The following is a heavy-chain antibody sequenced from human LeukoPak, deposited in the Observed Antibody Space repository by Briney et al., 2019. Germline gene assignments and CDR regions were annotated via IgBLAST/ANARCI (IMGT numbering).Heavy chain of an antibody. J-gene: IGHJ4*02. CDR3: ARWGPVTTSRSFDY. D-gene: IGHD4-17*01. V-gene: IGHV4-61*01. CDR2: IFYSGTS. Sequence: SDTLSLTCTLSGGSVISGSYYWSWIRRPPGKGLEWIGYIFYSGTSSYNPSRKSRVTPSVDTSKNQVSLKLSYVAAADTAVYYCARWGPVTTSRSFDYWGQGTLVTVSS. CDR1: GGSVISGSYY.